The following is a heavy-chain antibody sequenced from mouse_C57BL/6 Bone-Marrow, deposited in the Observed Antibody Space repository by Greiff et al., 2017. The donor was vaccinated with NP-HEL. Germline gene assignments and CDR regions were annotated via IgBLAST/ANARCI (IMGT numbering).Heavy chain of an antibody. CDR1: GFTFSSYT. D-gene: IGHD2-4*01. Sequence: EVQLVESGGGLVKPGGSLKLSCAASGFTFSSYTMSWVRQTPEKRLEWVATISGGGGNTYYPDSVKGRFTISRDNAKNTLYLQMSSLRSEDTALYYCARDPYYYDYDVEYFDYWGQGTTLTVSS. CDR3: ARDPYYYDYDVEYFDY. V-gene: IGHV5-9*01. J-gene: IGHJ2*01. CDR2: ISGGGGNT.